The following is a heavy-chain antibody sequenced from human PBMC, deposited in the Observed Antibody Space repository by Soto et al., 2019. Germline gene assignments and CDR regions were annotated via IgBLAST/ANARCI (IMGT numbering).Heavy chain of an antibody. V-gene: IGHV3-30-3*01. CDR2: ISYDGSNK. CDR3: ARKLDTAMVSHSYGMDV. D-gene: IGHD5-18*01. CDR1: GFTFSSYA. Sequence: QVQLVESGGGVVQPGRSLRLSCAASGFTFSSYAMHWVRQAPGKGLEWVAVISYDGSNKYYADSVKGRFTISRDNSKNTLYLQMNSLRAEDRAVYYCARKLDTAMVSHSYGMDVWGQGTTVTVSS. J-gene: IGHJ6*02.